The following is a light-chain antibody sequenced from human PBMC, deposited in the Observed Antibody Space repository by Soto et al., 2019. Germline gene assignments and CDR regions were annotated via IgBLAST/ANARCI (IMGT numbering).Light chain of an antibody. J-gene: IGKJ1*01. CDR3: QQRSNWPPT. V-gene: IGKV3-11*01. Sequence: EIVLTQSPATLSLSPGESATLSCKASQSVSSYLAWYQQKPGQAPRLLVYDASNRATGIPARFSGSGSGTDFTLTISSLEPEDFAVYYCQQRSNWPPTFGQGTKVEI. CDR1: QSVSSY. CDR2: DAS.